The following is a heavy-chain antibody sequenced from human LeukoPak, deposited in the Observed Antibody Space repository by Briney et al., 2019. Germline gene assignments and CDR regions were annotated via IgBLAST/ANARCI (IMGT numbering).Heavy chain of an antibody. CDR2: TYTSGST. V-gene: IGHV4-4*07. D-gene: IGHD4-17*01. CDR1: GGSISSYY. Sequence: SETLSLTCTVSGGSISSYYWSWIRQPAGKGLEWIGRTYTSGSTNYNPSLKSRVTMSVDTSKNQFSLKLSSVTAADTAVYYCARDRASDDYGDNWFDPWGQGTLVTVSS. J-gene: IGHJ5*02. CDR3: ARDRASDDYGDNWFDP.